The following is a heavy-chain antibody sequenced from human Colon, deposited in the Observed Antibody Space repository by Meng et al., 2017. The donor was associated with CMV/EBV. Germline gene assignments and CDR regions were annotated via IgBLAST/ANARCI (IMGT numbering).Heavy chain of an antibody. J-gene: IGHJ4*02. D-gene: IGHD6-19*01. Sequence: GESLKISCAASGFSISNYAMTWVRQAPGKGLEWVSVIYSGGSATYYADSVKGWFTISRDNMLYLEMNSLRAEDTAVYYCVKNFGGSISGWYTFELWGQGTLVTVSS. CDR2: IYSGGSAT. CDR1: GFSISNYA. CDR3: VKNFGGSISGWYTFEL. V-gene: IGHV3-23*03.